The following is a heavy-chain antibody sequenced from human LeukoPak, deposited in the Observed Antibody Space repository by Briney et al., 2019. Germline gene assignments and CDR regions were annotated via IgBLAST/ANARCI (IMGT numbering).Heavy chain of an antibody. Sequence: SETLSLTCTVSGASISRSDYFWGWNRQPPGKGLEWIGSIYYSGSTYYSPSLKGRVTISVDTSKNQFSLKLNSVTAADTAVYYCARSSEYGDPFNYWGQGTLVTVSS. CDR2: IYYSGST. J-gene: IGHJ4*02. D-gene: IGHD4-17*01. CDR3: ARSSEYGDPFNY. CDR1: GASISRSDYF. V-gene: IGHV4-39*01.